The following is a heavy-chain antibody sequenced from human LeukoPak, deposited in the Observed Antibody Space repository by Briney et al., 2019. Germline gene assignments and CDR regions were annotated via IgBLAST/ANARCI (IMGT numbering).Heavy chain of an antibody. D-gene: IGHD3-10*01. CDR3: ALLWFGELLPDY. V-gene: IGHV3-23*01. J-gene: IGHJ4*02. Sequence: AGGSLRLSCAASGFTFSSYAMSWVRQAPGKGLEWASAISGSGGSTYYADSVKGRFTISRDNSKNTLYLQMNSLRAEDTAVYYCALLWFGELLPDYWGQGTLVTVSS. CDR1: GFTFSSYA. CDR2: ISGSGGST.